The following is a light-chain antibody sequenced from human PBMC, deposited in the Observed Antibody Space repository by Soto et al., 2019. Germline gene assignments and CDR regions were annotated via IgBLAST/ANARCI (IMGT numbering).Light chain of an antibody. V-gene: IGLV2-23*03. CDR3: CSYAGSFTFDV. Sequence: QSALTQPASVSGSPGQSITNSCTGTSSDVGNYNLVSWYQQFPGKATKLIIYEGSRRPSGVSNRFSGSKSGNTASLTISGLQAEDEADYYCCSYAGSFTFDVFGGGTKLTVL. CDR1: SSDVGNYNL. CDR2: EGS. J-gene: IGLJ2*01.